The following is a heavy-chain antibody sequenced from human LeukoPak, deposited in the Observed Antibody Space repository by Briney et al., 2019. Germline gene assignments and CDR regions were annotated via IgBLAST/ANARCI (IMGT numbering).Heavy chain of an antibody. CDR2: MNPKSGKT. CDR3: AREVHFWFDP. V-gene: IGHV1-8*02. J-gene: IGHJ5*02. Sequence: WASVKVSCKTSGFTFSSYYMHWVRQASGQGLEWMGWMNPKSGKTGYTLKFQGRVSMTRNTSISTAYMELSGLRYEDTAVYYCAREVHFWFDPWGQGTLVTVSS. CDR1: GFTFSSYY.